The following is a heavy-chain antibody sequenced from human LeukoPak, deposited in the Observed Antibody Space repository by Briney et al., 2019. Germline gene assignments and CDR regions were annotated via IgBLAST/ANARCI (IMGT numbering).Heavy chain of an antibody. D-gene: IGHD6-13*01. V-gene: IGHV1-18*01. CDR3: ARTRQYLTGYSSSWAYYMDV. Sequence: TSVKVSCKASGYTFTSYGISWVRQAPGQGLEWMGWISAYNGNTNYAQKLQGRVTMTTDPSTSTAYMELRSLRSDDTAVYYCARTRQYLTGYSSSWAYYMDVWGKGTTVTVSS. CDR1: GYTFTSYG. J-gene: IGHJ6*03. CDR2: ISAYNGNT.